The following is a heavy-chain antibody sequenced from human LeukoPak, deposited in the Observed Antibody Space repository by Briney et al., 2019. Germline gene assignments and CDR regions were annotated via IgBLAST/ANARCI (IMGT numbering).Heavy chain of an antibody. Sequence: PGGSLRLSCAASGFTFSSYWMHWVRQAPGKGLVWVSRINSDGSSTSYADSVKGRFTISRDNAKNTLYLQMNSLRAEDTAVYYCARSDQANWGSGTDCMDVWGKGTTVTVSS. V-gene: IGHV3-74*01. CDR1: GFTFSSYW. D-gene: IGHD7-27*01. CDR2: INSDGSST. CDR3: ARSDQANWGSGTDCMDV. J-gene: IGHJ6*03.